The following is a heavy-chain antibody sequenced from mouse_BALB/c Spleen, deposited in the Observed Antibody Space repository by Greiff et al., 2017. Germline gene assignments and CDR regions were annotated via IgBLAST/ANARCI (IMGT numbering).Heavy chain of an antibody. CDR2: ISSGVST. CDR3: ARARTTANYFDY. J-gene: IGHJ2*01. D-gene: IGHD1-2*01. V-gene: IGHV5-6-5*01. CDR1: GFTFSSYA. Sequence: EVKLVESGGGLVKPGGSLKLSCAASGFTFSSYAMSWVRQTPEKRLEWVASISSGVSTYYPDSVKGRFTISRDNARNILYLQMSSLRSEDTAMYYCARARTTANYFDYWGQGTTLTVSS.